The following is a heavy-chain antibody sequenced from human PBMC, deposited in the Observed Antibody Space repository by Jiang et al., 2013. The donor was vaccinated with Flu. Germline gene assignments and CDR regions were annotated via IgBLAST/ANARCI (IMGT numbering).Heavy chain of an antibody. D-gene: IGHD3-9*01. Sequence: EVKKPGASVKVSCKASGYTFTSYGISWVRQAPGQGLEWMGWISAYNGNTNYAQKLQGRVTMTTDTSTSTAYMELRSLRSDDTAVYYCARGARNYDILTGYPPYYYGMDVWGKGTTVTVSS. CDR2: ISAYNGNT. CDR1: GYTFTSYG. V-gene: IGHV1-18*01. J-gene: IGHJ6*04. CDR3: ARGARNYDILTGYPPYYYGMDV.